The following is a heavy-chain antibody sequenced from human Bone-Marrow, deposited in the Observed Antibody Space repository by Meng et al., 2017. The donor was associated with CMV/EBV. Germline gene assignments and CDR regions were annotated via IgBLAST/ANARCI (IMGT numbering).Heavy chain of an antibody. CDR1: GFTFSTYA. Sequence: GESLKISCGASGFTFSTYAMNWVRQAPGKGLEWVAIIKQGGSGGVYVDSVKGRFIISVDNAKNSLYLQMNNLRVEDTAVYYCAKEGPNAIQDIDLWGQGTLVTVSS. V-gene: IGHV3-7*01. J-gene: IGHJ4*02. D-gene: IGHD2-8*01. CDR2: IKQGGSGG. CDR3: AKEGPNAIQDIDL.